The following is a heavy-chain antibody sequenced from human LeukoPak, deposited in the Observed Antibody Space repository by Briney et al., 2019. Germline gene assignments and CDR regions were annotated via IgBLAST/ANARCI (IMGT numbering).Heavy chain of an antibody. CDR2: IYHSGST. V-gene: IGHV4-59*12. D-gene: IGHD4-23*01. CDR1: GGSIYSYY. Sequence: SETLSLTCTVSGGSIYSYYWSWIRQPPGKGLEWIGYIYHSGSTYYNPSLKSRVTISVDRSKNQFSLKLSSVTAADTAVYYCARGGGNVPLGYWGQGTLVTVSS. CDR3: ARGGGNVPLGY. J-gene: IGHJ4*02.